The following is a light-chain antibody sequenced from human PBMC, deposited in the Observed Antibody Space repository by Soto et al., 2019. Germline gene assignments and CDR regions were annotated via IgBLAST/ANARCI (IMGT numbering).Light chain of an antibody. V-gene: IGKV1-39*01. CDR2: AAS. CDR1: ESISSC. J-gene: IGKJ5*01. Sequence: DVQMTQSPSSLSASVGARVTITCRASESISSCLNWYDEKPGHAPKLLIYAASSLQSGVPSRFSGSGSGTDFTLTISSLQPVDFATYYCQHSYSTPPITFGQGTRLEI. CDR3: QHSYSTPPIT.